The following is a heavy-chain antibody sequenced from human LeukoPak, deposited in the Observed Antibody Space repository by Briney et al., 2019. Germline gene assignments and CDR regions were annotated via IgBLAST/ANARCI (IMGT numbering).Heavy chain of an antibody. Sequence: SETLSLTCTVSGGSISSYYWSWIRQPPGKGLEWIGYIYYSGSTNYNPSLKSRVTISVDTSKNQFSRKLSSVTAADTAVYYCARGGTNEFDYWGQGALVTVSS. CDR1: GGSISSYY. V-gene: IGHV4-59*01. J-gene: IGHJ4*02. CDR3: ARGGTNEFDY. D-gene: IGHD1-7*01. CDR2: IYYSGST.